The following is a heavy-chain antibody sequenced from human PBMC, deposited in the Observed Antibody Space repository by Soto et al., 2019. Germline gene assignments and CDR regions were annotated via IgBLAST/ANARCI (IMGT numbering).Heavy chain of an antibody. D-gene: IGHD2-15*01. J-gene: IGHJ4*02. V-gene: IGHV1-69*13. Sequence: VASVKVSCKASGGTFSSYAISWVRQAPGQGLEWMGGLIPIFGTANYAQKFQGRVTITADESTSTAYMELSSLRSEDTAVYYCASRSAGYCSGGSCYYDYWGQGTLVTVSS. CDR1: GGTFSSYA. CDR3: ASRSAGYCSGGSCYYDY. CDR2: LIPIFGTA.